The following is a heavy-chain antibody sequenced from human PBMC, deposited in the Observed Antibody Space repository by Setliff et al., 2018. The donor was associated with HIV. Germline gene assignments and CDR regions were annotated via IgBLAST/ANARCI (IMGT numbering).Heavy chain of an antibody. CDR2: IIPIFGTA. J-gene: IGHJ3*02. D-gene: IGHD1-26*01. Sequence: SVKVSCKASGGTFSSYAISWVRQAPGQGLEWMGGIIPIFGTANYAQKFQGRVTITTDESTSTAYMELRSLGSDDTAVYYCARAPELYSGSYDAFDIWGQGTMVTVSS. V-gene: IGHV1-69*05. CDR3: ARAPELYSGSYDAFDI. CDR1: GGTFSSYA.